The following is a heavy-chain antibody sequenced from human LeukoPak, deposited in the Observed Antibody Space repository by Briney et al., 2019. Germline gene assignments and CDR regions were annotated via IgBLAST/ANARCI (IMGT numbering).Heavy chain of an antibody. Sequence: PGGSLRLSCAASGFTFSRYWMHWVRQVPGKGLVWVSRIKSDGSTTYSADSVKGRFTMSRDNGKSTVYLEMKSLRPEDTAVYYCAREGPYGSAYLDYWGQGDLVTVSS. J-gene: IGHJ4*02. CDR3: AREGPYGSAYLDY. CDR2: IKSDGSTT. D-gene: IGHD3-10*01. V-gene: IGHV3-74*01. CDR1: GFTFSRYW.